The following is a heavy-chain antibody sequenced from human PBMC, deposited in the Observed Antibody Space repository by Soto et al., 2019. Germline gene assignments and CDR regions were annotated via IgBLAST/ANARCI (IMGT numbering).Heavy chain of an antibody. Sequence: ASVKVSCRASGYTFTSFDINWVRQATGQGLEWMGWMNPNSGHTGYAQKFQGRVTMTRDTSISTAYMELSSLRYEDTAVYYCTRGRNSGDGYNGGGYWGQGTLVTVSS. D-gene: IGHD1-1*01. J-gene: IGHJ4*02. CDR3: TRGRNSGDGYNGGGY. V-gene: IGHV1-8*01. CDR1: GYTFTSFD. CDR2: MNPNSGHT.